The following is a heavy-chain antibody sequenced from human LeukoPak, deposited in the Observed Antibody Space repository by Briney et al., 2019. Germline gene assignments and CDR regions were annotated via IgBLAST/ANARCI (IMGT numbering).Heavy chain of an antibody. J-gene: IGHJ3*02. CDR1: GFTFDDYA. CDR2: ISWNSGSI. CDR3: ARAHRYNAAAARPDAFDI. D-gene: IGHD6-13*01. V-gene: IGHV3-9*01. Sequence: PGGSLRLSCAASGFTFDDYAMHWVRQAPGKGLEWVSGISWNSGSIGYADSVKGRFTISRDNAKNSLYLQMNSLRAEDTAVYYCARAHRYNAAAARPDAFDIWGQGTMVTVSS.